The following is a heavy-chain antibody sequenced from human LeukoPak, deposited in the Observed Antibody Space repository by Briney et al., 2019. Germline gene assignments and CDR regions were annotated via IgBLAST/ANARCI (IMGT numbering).Heavy chain of an antibody. D-gene: IGHD6-13*01. V-gene: IGHV3-49*03. CDR2: IRSKAYGGTT. CDR3: TRAPPPQDSSSPFDY. CDR1: GFTFGDYA. J-gene: IGHJ4*02. Sequence: GGSLRLSCTASGFTFGDYAMSWFRQAPGKGLEWVGFIRSKAYGGTTEYAASVKGRFTISRDDSKSIAYLQMNSLKTEDTAVYYCTRAPPPQDSSSPFDYWGQGTLVTVSS.